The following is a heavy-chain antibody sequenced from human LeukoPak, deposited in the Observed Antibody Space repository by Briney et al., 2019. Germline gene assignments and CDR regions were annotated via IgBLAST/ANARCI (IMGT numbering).Heavy chain of an antibody. CDR1: GGSISSYY. J-gene: IGHJ5*02. Sequence: SETLSLTCTVSGGSISSYYWCWIRQPPGKELERFGYIYYSGSANYNPSLKSRVTISVDTSKNQFSLKLSSLTAADTAVYYCASMVRGVSNWFDPWGQGTLVTVSS. D-gene: IGHD3-10*01. CDR2: IYYSGSA. CDR3: ASMVRGVSNWFDP. V-gene: IGHV4-59*01.